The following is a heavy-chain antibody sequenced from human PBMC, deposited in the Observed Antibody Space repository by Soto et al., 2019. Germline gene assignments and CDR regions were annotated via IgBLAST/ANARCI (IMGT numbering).Heavy chain of an antibody. CDR3: ARGGSGNSLYYFDY. D-gene: IGHD3-10*01. CDR2: INPNSGVT. V-gene: IGHV1-2*02. J-gene: IGHJ4*02. Sequence: GASVKVSCKASGYSFSDYYMHWVRQAPGQGLEWMAWINPNSGVTNYAQKFQGRLTLTRDTSISTFYMELSRLRSDDTAVYFCARGGSGNSLYYFDYWGQATLVTVS. CDR1: GYSFSDYY.